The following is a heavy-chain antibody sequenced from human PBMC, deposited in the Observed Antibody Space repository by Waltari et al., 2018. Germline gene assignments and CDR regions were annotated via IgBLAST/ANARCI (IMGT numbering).Heavy chain of an antibody. V-gene: IGHV3-30-3*01. Sequence: QVQLVESGGGVVQPGRSLRLSCAASGFTFSSYAMHWVRQAPGKGLEWVAVISYDGSNKYYADSVKGRFTISRDNSKNTLYLQMNSLRAEDTAVYYCARDFRHSFRFYKYYYYMDVWGKGTTVTISS. CDR3: ARDFRHSFRFYKYYYYMDV. CDR1: GFTFSSYA. D-gene: IGHD1-20*01. CDR2: ISYDGSNK. J-gene: IGHJ6*03.